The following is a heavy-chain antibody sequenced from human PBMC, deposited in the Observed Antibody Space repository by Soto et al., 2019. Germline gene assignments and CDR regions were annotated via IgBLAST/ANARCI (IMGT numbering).Heavy chain of an antibody. CDR3: ARHGGSGSFDQ. CDR2: ISASGDST. V-gene: IGHV3-23*01. Sequence: EVPLLESGGGLVQPGGSLRLSCAVSGFPFSSSAMSWVRQAPGKGLEWVSSISASGDSTYYADSVKGRFTISRDNSKNTLYLQMNSLRAEDTAVYYCARHGGSGSFDQWGQGTLVTVSS. CDR1: GFPFSSSA. J-gene: IGHJ5*02. D-gene: IGHD6-19*01.